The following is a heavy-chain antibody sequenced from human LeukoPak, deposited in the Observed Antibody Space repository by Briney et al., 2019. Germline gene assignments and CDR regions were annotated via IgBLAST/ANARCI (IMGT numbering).Heavy chain of an antibody. D-gene: IGHD1-1*01. V-gene: IGHV3-30*04. CDR2: ISYDGSDE. Sequence: GGSLRLSCGASGFISNMYAIHWVRQAPGKGLEWVAVISYDGSDEKYADFVKGRFTISRDSSKNTLSLQMNSLRVEDTAVYYCARASGTGTTYVWFDPWGQGTLVTVSS. J-gene: IGHJ5*02. CDR3: ARASGTGTTYVWFDP. CDR1: GFISNMYA.